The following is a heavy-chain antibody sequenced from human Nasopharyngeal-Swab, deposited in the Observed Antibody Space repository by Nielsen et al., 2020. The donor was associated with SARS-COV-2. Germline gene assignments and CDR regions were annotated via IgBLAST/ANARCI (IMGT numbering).Heavy chain of an antibody. V-gene: IGHV3-11*03. CDR3: ASSNSAAAGFDY. Sequence: WIRQPPGKGLEWVSYISSSSSYTNYADSVKGRFTISRDNAKNSLYLQMNSRRAEDTAVYYCASSNSAAAGFDYWGQGTLVTVSS. J-gene: IGHJ4*02. CDR2: ISSSSSYT. D-gene: IGHD6-13*01.